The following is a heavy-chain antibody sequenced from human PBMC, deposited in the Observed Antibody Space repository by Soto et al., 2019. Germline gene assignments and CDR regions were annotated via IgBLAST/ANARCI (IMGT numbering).Heavy chain of an antibody. J-gene: IGHJ5*02. D-gene: IGHD2-2*02. CDR2: IYPGDSDT. CDR3: ASLSIPAAIPVWFDP. Sequence: GESLKISCKGSGYSFTSYWIGWVRQMPGKGLEWMGIIYPGDSDTRYSPSVQSQVTISADKYISTAYLQWSSLKASDTAMYYCASLSIPAAIPVWFDPWGQGTLVTVSS. CDR1: GYSFTSYW. V-gene: IGHV5-51*01.